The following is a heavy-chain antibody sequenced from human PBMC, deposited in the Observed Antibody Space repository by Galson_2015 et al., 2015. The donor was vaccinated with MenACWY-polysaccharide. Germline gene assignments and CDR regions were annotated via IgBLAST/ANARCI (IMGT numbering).Heavy chain of an antibody. CDR3: ARGYSGDD. Sequence: SLRLSCAASGFTFSTYWMHWVRQAPGKGLVWVSRIKSDGSSTSYADSVKGRFTISRDNAKNTLYLQMNSLRAEDTAVYYCARGYSGDDWGQGTLVPVPS. D-gene: IGHD5-12*01. CDR2: IKSDGSST. V-gene: IGHV3-74*01. J-gene: IGHJ4*02. CDR1: GFTFSTYW.